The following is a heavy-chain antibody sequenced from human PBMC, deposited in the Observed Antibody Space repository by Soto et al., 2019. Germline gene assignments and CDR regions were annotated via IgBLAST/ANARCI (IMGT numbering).Heavy chain of an antibody. D-gene: IGHD7-27*01. J-gene: IGHJ6*02. Sequence: QVQLVQSGAEVKKPGASVKVSCKASGYTFTGYYMHWVRQAPGQGLEWMGWINPNSGGTNYAQKFQGRVTMTRDTSISTAYMELSRLRSDDTAVYYCAEPRGNWGYYYGMDVWGQGTTVTVSS. V-gene: IGHV1-2*02. CDR1: GYTFTGYY. CDR2: INPNSGGT. CDR3: AEPRGNWGYYYGMDV.